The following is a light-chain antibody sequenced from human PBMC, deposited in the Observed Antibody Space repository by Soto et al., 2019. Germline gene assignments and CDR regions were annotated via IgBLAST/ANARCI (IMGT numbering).Light chain of an antibody. CDR1: QSVSSY. CDR2: DAS. J-gene: IGKJ1*01. Sequence: EIVLTQSPATLSLSPGERATLSCRASQSVSSYLAWYQQKPGQAPRLLIYDASNRATGIPARFSGSGSVTDFTLTISSLEPEDFALYYCQQRSNWPRTFGQGTRVEIK. V-gene: IGKV3-11*01. CDR3: QQRSNWPRT.